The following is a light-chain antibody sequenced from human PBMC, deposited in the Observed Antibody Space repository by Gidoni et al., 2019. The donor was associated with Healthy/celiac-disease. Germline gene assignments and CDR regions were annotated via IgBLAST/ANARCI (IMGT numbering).Light chain of an antibody. Sequence: DSVMTQAPDSLAVSLGERATINCKYSQSVLYSSNNKHYLAWYQQKPGQPPKLLIYWASTRESGVPDRFSGSGSGTDFTLTISSLQAEDVAVYYCQQYYSTPYTFGQGTKLEIK. J-gene: IGKJ2*01. V-gene: IGKV4-1*01. CDR3: QQYYSTPYT. CDR2: WAS. CDR1: QSVLYSSNNKHY.